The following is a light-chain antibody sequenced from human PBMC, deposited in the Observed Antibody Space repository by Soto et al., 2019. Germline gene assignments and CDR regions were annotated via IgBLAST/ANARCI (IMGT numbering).Light chain of an antibody. CDR3: QSYDSSLSGSVV. CDR2: GNS. CDR1: XXNIGAGYD. V-gene: IGLV1-40*01. Sequence: QAVVTQPPSVSGAPGQRVTISCTGXXXNIGAGYDVHWYQQLPGTAPKLLIYGNSNRPSGVPDRFSGSKSGTSASLAITGLQAEDEADYYCQSYDSSLSGSVVFGGGTKLTVL. J-gene: IGLJ2*01.